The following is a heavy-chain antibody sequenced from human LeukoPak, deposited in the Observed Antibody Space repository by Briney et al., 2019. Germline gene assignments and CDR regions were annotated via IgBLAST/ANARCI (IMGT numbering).Heavy chain of an antibody. CDR2: IYYSEST. CDR1: GGSISSYY. D-gene: IGHD3-3*02. V-gene: IGHV4-59*01. J-gene: IGHJ4*02. Sequence: SETLSLTCTVSGGSISSYYWSWIRQPPGKGLEWIGYIYYSESTNYNPYLKSRVTISVNTSKNQFSLKLSSVTAADTAVYYCARIGHFLFDYWGQGTLVTVSS. CDR3: ARIGHFLFDY.